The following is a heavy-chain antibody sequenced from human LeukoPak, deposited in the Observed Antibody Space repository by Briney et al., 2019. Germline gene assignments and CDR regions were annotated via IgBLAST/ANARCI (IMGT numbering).Heavy chain of an antibody. CDR1: GGSINSSSYY. V-gene: IGHV4-61*01. CDR2: IYFTGSP. Sequence: PSETLSLTCTVSGGSINSSSYYWGWIRQPPGKGLEWIGYIYFTGSPNYNPSLKSRVTISLDTSKNQVSLKLSSVTAADTAVYYCARDGGHCSGGSCYSYWGQGTLVTVSS. D-gene: IGHD2-15*01. CDR3: ARDGGHCSGGSCYSY. J-gene: IGHJ4*02.